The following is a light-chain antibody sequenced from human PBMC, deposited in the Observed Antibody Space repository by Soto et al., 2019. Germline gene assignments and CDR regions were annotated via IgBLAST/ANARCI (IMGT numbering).Light chain of an antibody. CDR1: QSISSW. V-gene: IGKV1-5*03. CDR3: QQYGSYRT. CDR2: KAA. Sequence: DIQMTQSPSTLSASVGDRVTITCRASQSISSWLAWYQQRPGRAPKLLIYKAATLQSGVPSRFSGSGSSTEFTLTISSLQPDDFATYYCQQYGSYRTFGQGTKVEIK. J-gene: IGKJ1*01.